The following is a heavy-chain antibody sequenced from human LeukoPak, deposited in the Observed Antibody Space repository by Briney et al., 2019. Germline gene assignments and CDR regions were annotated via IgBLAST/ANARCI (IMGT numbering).Heavy chain of an antibody. J-gene: IGHJ5*02. Sequence: GGSLTLSCAASGFTFSSYWMHWVRQAPGEGLVWVSRINSDGSNTNYADSVKGRFTISRDNAKNTLYLQMNSLRAEDTAVYYCARGGFRYFAHWGQGTLVTVSS. V-gene: IGHV3-74*01. CDR2: INSDGSNT. D-gene: IGHD2-15*01. CDR3: ARGGFRYFAH. CDR1: GFTFSSYW.